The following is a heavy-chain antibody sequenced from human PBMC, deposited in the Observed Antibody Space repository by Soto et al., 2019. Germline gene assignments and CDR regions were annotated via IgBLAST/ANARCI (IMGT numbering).Heavy chain of an antibody. Sequence: SGPTLVNPTQTLTLTCTFSGFSLSTSGMCVSWIRQPPGKALEWLALIDWDDDKYYSTSLKTRLTISKDTSKNQVVLTMTNMDPVDTATYYFAHVVVVAATYYFDYWGQGTLVTVSS. J-gene: IGHJ4*02. CDR3: AHVVVVAATYYFDY. V-gene: IGHV2-70*12. CDR1: GFSLSTSGMC. CDR2: IDWDDDK. D-gene: IGHD2-15*01.